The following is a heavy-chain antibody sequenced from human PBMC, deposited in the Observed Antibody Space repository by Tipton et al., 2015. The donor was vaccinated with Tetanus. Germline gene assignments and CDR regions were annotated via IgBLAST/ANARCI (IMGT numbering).Heavy chain of an antibody. CDR2: INPNSGGT. CDR3: ARGKGSYGDWALDY. CDR1: GYTFTGYY. V-gene: IGHV1-2*02. J-gene: IGHJ4*02. Sequence: QLVQSGAEVKKPGASVKVSCKASGYTFTGYYMHWVRQAPGQGLEWMGWINPNSGGTNYAQRFQGRVTMTRDTSISTAYMELYTLRSGDTAVYYCARGKGSYGDWALDYWGQGTLVTVSS. D-gene: IGHD4-17*01.